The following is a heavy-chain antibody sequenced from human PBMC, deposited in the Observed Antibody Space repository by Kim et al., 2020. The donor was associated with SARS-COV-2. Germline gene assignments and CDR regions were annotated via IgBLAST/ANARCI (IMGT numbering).Heavy chain of an antibody. CDR2: ISSSSSYI. Sequence: GGSLRLSCAASGFTFSSYSMNWVRQAPGKGLECVSSISSSSSYIYYADSVKGRFTISRDNAKNSLYLQMNSLRAEDTAVYYCARGSGSRNVNYYYYGMDVWGQGTTVTVSS. D-gene: IGHD3-10*01. J-gene: IGHJ6*02. V-gene: IGHV3-21*01. CDR1: GFTFSSYS. CDR3: ARGSGSRNVNYYYYGMDV.